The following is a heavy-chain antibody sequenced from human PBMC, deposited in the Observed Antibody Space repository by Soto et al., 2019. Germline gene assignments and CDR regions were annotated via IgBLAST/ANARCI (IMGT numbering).Heavy chain of an antibody. J-gene: IGHJ6*02. CDR2: ISYDGSNK. CDR3: AKGDKDYGDWGYYYYGMDV. V-gene: IGHV3-30*18. CDR1: GFTFSSYG. Sequence: GGSLRLSCAASGFTFSSYGMHWVRQAPGKGLEWVAVISYDGSNKYYADSVKGRFTISRDNSKNTLYLQMNSLRAEDTAVYYCAKGDKDYGDWGYYYYGMDVWGQGTTVTVSS. D-gene: IGHD4-17*01.